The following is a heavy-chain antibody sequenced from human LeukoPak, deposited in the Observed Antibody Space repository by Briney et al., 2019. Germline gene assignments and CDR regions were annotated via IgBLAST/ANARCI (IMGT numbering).Heavy chain of an antibody. J-gene: IGHJ3*02. CDR1: GGSISNHY. CDR2: IYSSGIT. V-gene: IGHV4-4*07. CDR3: ARGWGSATGEAFDI. Sequence: SETLSLTCSVSGGSISNHYWSWIRRPAGKGLEWIGRIYSSGITDYKASLKSRITMSLDTSKNQFSLKLTSVTAADTAVYYCARGWGSATGEAFDIWGHGTMVTVSS. D-gene: IGHD3-16*01.